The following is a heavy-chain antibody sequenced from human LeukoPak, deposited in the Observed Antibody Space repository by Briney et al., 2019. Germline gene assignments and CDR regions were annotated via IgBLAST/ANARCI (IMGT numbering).Heavy chain of an antibody. J-gene: IGHJ4*02. CDR3: AGARVVPAAINY. Sequence: PSETLSLTCTVSGGSISSYYWSWIRQPPGKGLEWIGYIYYSGSTTYNPSLKSRVTISVDTSKNQFSLKLSSVTAADTAVYYCAGARVVPAAINYWGQGTLVTVSS. V-gene: IGHV4-59*01. CDR1: GGSISSYY. CDR2: IYYSGST. D-gene: IGHD2-2*01.